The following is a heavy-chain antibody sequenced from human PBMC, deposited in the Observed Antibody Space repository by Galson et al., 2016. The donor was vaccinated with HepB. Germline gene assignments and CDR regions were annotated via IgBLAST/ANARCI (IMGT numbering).Heavy chain of an antibody. CDR1: GYTFTNYG. D-gene: IGHD3-10*01. CDR3: ARGYYASGGSDFDY. V-gene: IGHV1-18*01. Sequence: SVKVSCKASGYTFTNYGISWVRQAPGQGLEWMGWISAYNGDTSYAQKLQGRVTMTTDTSTSTAYMELRSLRSFDTAVYYCARGYYASGGSDFDYWGQGTLVTVSS. CDR2: ISAYNGDT. J-gene: IGHJ4*02.